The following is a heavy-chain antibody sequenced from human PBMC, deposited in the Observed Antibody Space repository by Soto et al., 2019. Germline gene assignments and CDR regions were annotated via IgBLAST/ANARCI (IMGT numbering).Heavy chain of an antibody. D-gene: IGHD3-9*01. J-gene: IGHJ4*02. CDR2: IIPIFGTA. CDR3: ARSAYYDILTGPFDY. V-gene: IGHV1-69*13. Sequence: GASVKVSCKASGGTFSSYAISWVRQAPGQGLEWMGGIIPIFGTANYAQKFQGRVTITADESTSTAYMELSSLRSEDTAVYYCARSAYYDILTGPFDYWGQGTLVTVSS. CDR1: GGTFSSYA.